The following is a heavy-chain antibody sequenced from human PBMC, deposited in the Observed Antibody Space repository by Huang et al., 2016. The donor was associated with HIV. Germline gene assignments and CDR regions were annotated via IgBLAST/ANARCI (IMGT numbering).Heavy chain of an antibody. D-gene: IGHD3-22*01. J-gene: IGHJ4*02. V-gene: IGHV3-49*05. CDR1: GFTFGNYG. CDR3: TRDSVYPNYYDGSGFYFDY. Sequence: EVQFVESGGGLVKPGRSLRLSCTASGFTFGNYGMSWFSQAPGKGLEWVGFIRRKDYSETTEYAASVKGRFTISRDDSKSIAYLQMNSLKPEDTAVYYCTRDSVYPNYYDGSGFYFDYWGQGTLVTVSS. CDR2: IRRKDYSETT.